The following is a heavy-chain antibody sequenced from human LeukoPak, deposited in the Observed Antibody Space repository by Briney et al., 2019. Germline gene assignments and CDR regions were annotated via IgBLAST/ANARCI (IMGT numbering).Heavy chain of an antibody. J-gene: IGHJ4*02. V-gene: IGHV1-24*01. CDR1: GYTLTELS. D-gene: IGHD2-15*01. CDR3: ARGVDCSGGSCYSNNFDY. Sequence: ASVKVSCTVSGYTLTELSMHWVRQAPGKGLEWMGGFDPEDGETIYAQKFQGRVTMTEDTSTDTAYMELSSLRSEDTAVYYCARGVDCSGGSCYSNNFDYWGQGTLVTVSS. CDR2: FDPEDGET.